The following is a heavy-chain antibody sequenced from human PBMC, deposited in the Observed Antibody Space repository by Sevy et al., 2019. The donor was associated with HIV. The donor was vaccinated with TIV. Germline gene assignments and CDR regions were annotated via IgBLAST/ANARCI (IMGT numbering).Heavy chain of an antibody. CDR1: GFTFSNAW. J-gene: IGHJ4*02. V-gene: IGHV3-15*01. D-gene: IGHD6-13*01. CDR3: TTATGSSWYGGGTDY. CDR2: IKSKTDGGTT. Sequence: GGSLRLSCAASGFTFSNAWMSWVRQAPGKGLEWVGRIKSKTDGGTTDYAAPVKGRFTSSIHDSINTLYLQMNSLKTADTAVDYCTTATGSSWYGGGTDYWGQGTLVTVSS.